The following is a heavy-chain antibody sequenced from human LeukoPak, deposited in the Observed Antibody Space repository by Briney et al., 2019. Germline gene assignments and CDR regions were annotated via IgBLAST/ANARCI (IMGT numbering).Heavy chain of an antibody. CDR1: GDTFRNYA. Sequence: ASVKVSCKASGDTFRNYAINWVRQAPGQGLEWMGWTDRNTGNPTYAQGFTGRFVFSLDTSVTTAYLQLSSLKAEDTAVYYCVRDVGNYDRRGYYLGWFDPWGQGTLVTVSS. J-gene: IGHJ5*02. CDR2: TDRNTGNP. D-gene: IGHD3-22*01. CDR3: VRDVGNYDRRGYYLGWFDP. V-gene: IGHV7-4-1*02.